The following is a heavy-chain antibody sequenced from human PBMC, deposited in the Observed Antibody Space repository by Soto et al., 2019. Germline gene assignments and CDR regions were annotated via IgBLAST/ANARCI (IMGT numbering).Heavy chain of an antibody. CDR3: AHDSHGGNTYFEL. Sequence: VQLQESGPGLVRPSETLSLTCTVSGGSISSGNFYWSWIRQPPGKGLEWIGNIYFSGSTSYSPSLKSRLTISLNTSNNQFSLKPTSVTAADTAVYYCAHDSHGGNTYFELWGQGALVTVSS. D-gene: IGHD1-26*01. CDR2: IYFSGST. J-gene: IGHJ4*02. CDR1: GGSISSGNFY. V-gene: IGHV4-30-4*01.